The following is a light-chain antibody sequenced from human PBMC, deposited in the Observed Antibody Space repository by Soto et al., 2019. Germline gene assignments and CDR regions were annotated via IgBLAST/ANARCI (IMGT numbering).Light chain of an antibody. J-gene: IGLJ3*02. CDR3: TSYAGSTIGV. CDR2: EVN. CDR1: SSDVGAYNY. V-gene: IGLV2-8*01. Sequence: QSALTQPPSASGSPGQSVTISCTGTSSDVGAYNYVSWYQQYPVKAPKLMIYEVNKRPSGVPDRFSASKYGKTASLTVSGLQPEDEADYNCTSYAGSTIGVFGGGIKLTAL.